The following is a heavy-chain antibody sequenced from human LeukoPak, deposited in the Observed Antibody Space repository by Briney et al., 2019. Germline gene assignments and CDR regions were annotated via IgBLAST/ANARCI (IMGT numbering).Heavy chain of an antibody. CDR3: TTDPNDYYDSSGYPALDY. D-gene: IGHD3-22*01. CDR2: FDPEDGET. CDR1: GYTLTELS. V-gene: IGHV1-24*01. J-gene: IGHJ4*02. Sequence: GASVKVSCKVSGYTLTELSMHWVRQAPGKGLEWMGGFDPEDGETICAQKFQGRVTMTEDTSTDTAYMELSSLRSEDTAVYYCTTDPNDYYDSSGYPALDYWGQGTLVTVSS.